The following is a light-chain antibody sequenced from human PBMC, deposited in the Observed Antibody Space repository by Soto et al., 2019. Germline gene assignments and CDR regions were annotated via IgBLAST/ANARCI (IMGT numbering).Light chain of an antibody. V-gene: IGKV3-11*01. CDR2: DAS. CDR1: QSVRNY. J-gene: IGKJ1*01. Sequence: EILLTQSPATLSLSPGETATLSCGASQSVRNYLAWYQKKPGQAPRLLIYDASNRATGIPARLSGTGYETDFTITISSLEPEDFAIYYCQQRSKMTLTFGHGTKVDIK. CDR3: QQRSKMTLT.